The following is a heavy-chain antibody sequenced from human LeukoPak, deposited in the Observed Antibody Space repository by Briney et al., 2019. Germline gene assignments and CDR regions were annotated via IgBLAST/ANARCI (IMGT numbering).Heavy chain of an antibody. J-gene: IGHJ4*02. CDR2: IVVSGSDDNI. Sequence: PAGSLRLSCAASGFTFSAYDMTWVRQAPGKGLEWVSTIVVSGSDDNIYYADSVKGRFTISRDNSKNTLYLQMNGLRVEDTAVYYCTKDPPRRSDYWGQGTLATVSS. V-gene: IGHV3-23*01. CDR1: GFTFSAYD. CDR3: TKDPPRRSDY. D-gene: IGHD4-17*01.